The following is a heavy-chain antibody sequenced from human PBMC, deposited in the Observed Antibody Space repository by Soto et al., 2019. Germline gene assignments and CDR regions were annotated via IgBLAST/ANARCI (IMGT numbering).Heavy chain of an antibody. CDR2: IYHSGST. Sequence: QLQLQESGSGLVKPSQTLSLTCAVSGGSISSGGYSWSWIRQPPGKGLEWIGYIYHSGSTYYNPSLKSRVTISVDRSKNQFSLKLSSVTAADSAVYYCARSPPPPPYCSGASCYYYGMDVWGQGTTVTVSS. CDR1: GGSISSGGYS. D-gene: IGHD2-15*01. CDR3: ARSPPPPPYCSGASCYYYGMDV. J-gene: IGHJ6*02. V-gene: IGHV4-30-2*01.